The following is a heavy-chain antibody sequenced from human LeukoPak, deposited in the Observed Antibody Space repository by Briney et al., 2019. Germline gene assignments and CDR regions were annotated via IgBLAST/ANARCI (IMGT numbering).Heavy chain of an antibody. Sequence: GGSLRLSCAASGFTFSNFEMNWVRQAPGKGLEWVSSISSSSSYIYYADSVKGRFTISRDNAKNSLYLQMNTLRAEDTAVYYCAKALGPAMVRGVIDYWGQGILVTVSS. CDR2: ISSSSSYI. CDR1: GFTFSNFE. D-gene: IGHD3-10*01. J-gene: IGHJ4*02. CDR3: AKALGPAMVRGVIDY. V-gene: IGHV3-21*01.